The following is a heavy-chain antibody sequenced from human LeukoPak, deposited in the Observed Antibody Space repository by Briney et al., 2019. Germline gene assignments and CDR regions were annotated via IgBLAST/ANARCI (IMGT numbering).Heavy chain of an antibody. V-gene: IGHV3-21*01. CDR1: GFTLSSYS. CDR3: ARPANTVTGFDY. J-gene: IGHJ4*02. Sequence: GGSLRLSCAASGFTLSSYSMNWVRQAPGKGLEWVSSISSSSSYIYYADSVKGRFTISRDNAKNSLYLQMNSRRAEDTAVYYCARPANTVTGFDYWGQGTLVTVSS. D-gene: IGHD2-8*02. CDR2: ISSSSSYI.